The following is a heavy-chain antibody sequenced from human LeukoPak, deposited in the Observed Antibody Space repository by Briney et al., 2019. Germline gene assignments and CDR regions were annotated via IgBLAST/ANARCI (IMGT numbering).Heavy chain of an antibody. D-gene: IGHD1-1*01. V-gene: IGHV1-46*01. CDR2: INHTGDYT. J-gene: IGHJ5*02. Sequence: EASVKVSCKTSGDTFTRNWMHWIRQGPGQGLEWMGVINHTGDYTMYAQKFQGRVIVTRDMSSNTDYMELGSLRSDDTAVYYCARDHSIDDKSWWLDPWGQGTLVTDSS. CDR3: ARDHSIDDKSWWLDP. CDR1: GDTFTRNW.